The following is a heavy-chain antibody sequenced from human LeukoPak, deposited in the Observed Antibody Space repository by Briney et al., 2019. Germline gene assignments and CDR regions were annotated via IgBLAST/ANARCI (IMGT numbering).Heavy chain of an antibody. Sequence: SVKDSCKASGGTFSSYAISWVRQAPGQGLEWMGRIIPIFGTANYAQKFQGRVTITTDESTSTAYMELSSLRSEDTAVYYCARVGDYGGNSGFDYWGQGTLVTVSS. CDR1: GGTFSSYA. D-gene: IGHD4-23*01. CDR3: ARVGDYGGNSGFDY. V-gene: IGHV1-69*05. CDR2: IIPIFGTA. J-gene: IGHJ4*02.